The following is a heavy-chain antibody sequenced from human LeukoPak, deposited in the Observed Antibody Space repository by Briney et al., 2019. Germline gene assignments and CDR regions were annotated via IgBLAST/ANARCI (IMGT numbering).Heavy chain of an antibody. CDR2: IYHSGST. D-gene: IGHD3-16*01. V-gene: IGHV4-30-2*01. J-gene: IGHJ3*02. CDR1: GGSISSGGYY. CDR3: SRQMWGPDAFDI. Sequence: SQTLSLTCTVSGGSISSGGYYWSWIRQPPGKGLEWIGYIYHSGSTYYNPSLKSRVTTSVDRSKNQFSLKLSSVTAADTAVYYCSRQMWGPDAFDIWGQGTMVTVSS.